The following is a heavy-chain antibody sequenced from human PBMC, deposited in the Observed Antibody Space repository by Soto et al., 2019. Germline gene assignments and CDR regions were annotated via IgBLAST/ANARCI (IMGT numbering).Heavy chain of an antibody. CDR3: ARDMGYCSGGSCHSNDY. V-gene: IGHV1-8*01. D-gene: IGHD2-15*01. CDR2: MNPNSGNT. Sequence: QVQLVQSGAEVKKPGASVKVSCKASGYTFTSYDINWVRQATGQGLEWMGWMNPNSGNTGYAQKFLGGVTMPRNTSISRVYMELRSLRSEDTAVYYCARDMGYCSGGSCHSNDYWGQGTLVTVSS. CDR1: GYTFTSYD. J-gene: IGHJ4*02.